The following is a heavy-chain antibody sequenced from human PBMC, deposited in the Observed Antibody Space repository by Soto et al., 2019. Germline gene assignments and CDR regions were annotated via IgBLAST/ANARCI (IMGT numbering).Heavy chain of an antibody. CDR2: ISGSGGST. CDR1: GFTFSSYA. CDR3: AKVYSSGYYLGLWGFDY. J-gene: IGHJ4*02. Sequence: GGSLRLSCAASGFTFSSYARSWVRQAPGKGLEWVSAISGSGGSTYYADSVKGRFTISRDNSKNTLYLQMNSLRAEDTAVYYCAKVYSSGYYLGLWGFDYWGQGTLVTV. D-gene: IGHD3-22*01. V-gene: IGHV3-23*01.